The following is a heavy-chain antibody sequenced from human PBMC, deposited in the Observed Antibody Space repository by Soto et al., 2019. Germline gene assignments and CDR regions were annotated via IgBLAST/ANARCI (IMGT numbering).Heavy chain of an antibody. D-gene: IGHD3-16*01. CDR3: ARRRAFGEVEAFDD. V-gene: IGHV3-11*05. J-gene: IGHJ3*01. Sequence: QVQLVESGGGLVKPGGTLRLSCAGSGIRLSDAYINLIRLTPEKGLAWISYIGDSYRHYAASVRGRFTISRDNVQNSVSLEMTNLRVDDTAIYYCARRRAFGEVEAFDDWGPGTLVTVSS. CDR2: IGDSYR. CDR1: GIRLSDAY.